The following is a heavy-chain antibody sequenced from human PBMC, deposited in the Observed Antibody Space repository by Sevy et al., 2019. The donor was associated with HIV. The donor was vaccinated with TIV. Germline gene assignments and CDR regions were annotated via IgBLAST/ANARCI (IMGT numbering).Heavy chain of an antibody. J-gene: IGHJ4*02. CDR2: IRRNSYEPYGGTT. V-gene: IGHV3-49*03. CDR3: TRALATVVTPEYYFDY. Sequence: GGSLRLSCTASGFTFGDYAMSWFRQAPGKGLEWVAFIRRNSYEPYGGTTEYAASVKGRFTISRDDSKSIAYLQMNSLITEDTALYYCTRALATVVTPEYYFDYWGQGTLVTVSS. CDR1: GFTFGDYA. D-gene: IGHD4-17*01.